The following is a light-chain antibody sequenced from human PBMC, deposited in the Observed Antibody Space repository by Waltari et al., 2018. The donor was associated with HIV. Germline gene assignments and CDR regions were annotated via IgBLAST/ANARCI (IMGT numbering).Light chain of an antibody. CDR3: SSYTSSSTRV. J-gene: IGLJ1*01. Sequence: QSALTQPASVSGSPGQSITISCTGTSSDVGRYNYVSWYQQRPGKAPKLMIYDVNNRPSGVSNRFSGSKSGNTASLTISGLQADDEADYYCSSYTSSSTRVFGTGTKLTV. V-gene: IGLV2-14*03. CDR1: SSDVGRYNY. CDR2: DVN.